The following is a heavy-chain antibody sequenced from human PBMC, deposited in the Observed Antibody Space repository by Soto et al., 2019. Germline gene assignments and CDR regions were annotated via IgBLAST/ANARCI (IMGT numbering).Heavy chain of an antibody. CDR1: GNTFTNYY. J-gene: IGHJ4*02. V-gene: IGHV1-46*01. CDR3: ARGGLVVVVTAAFDY. D-gene: IGHD2-21*02. CDR2: INPSDGHT. Sequence: QVQLMQSGAEVKKPGASVKVSCKASGNTFTNYYIHWVRQAPGQGLEWMGTINPSDGHTTYSQNLLGRVTMTSDTSTSTLYMALASLTSDGTAVYYCARGGLVVVVTAAFDYWGQGTLVTVSS.